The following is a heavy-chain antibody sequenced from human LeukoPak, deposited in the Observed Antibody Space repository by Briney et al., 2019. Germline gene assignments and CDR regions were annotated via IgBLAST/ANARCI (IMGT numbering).Heavy chain of an antibody. CDR3: AKAGREVRGVIKLYYYGMDV. CDR2: IRYDGSNK. Sequence: PGGSLRLSCAASGFTFSSYGMHWVRQAPGKGLEWVAFIRYDGSNKYYADSVKGRFTISRDNSQNTLYLQMNSLRAEDTAVYYCAKAGREVRGVIKLYYYGMDVWGQGTTVTVSS. CDR1: GFTFSSYG. D-gene: IGHD3-10*01. V-gene: IGHV3-30*02. J-gene: IGHJ6*02.